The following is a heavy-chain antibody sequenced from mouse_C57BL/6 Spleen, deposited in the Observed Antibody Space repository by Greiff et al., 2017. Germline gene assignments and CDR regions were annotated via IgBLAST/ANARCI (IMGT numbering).Heavy chain of an antibody. CDR2: IDPEDGET. CDR1: GFNIQDYY. Sequence: VQLQQSGAELVKPGASVKLSCTASGFNIQDYYMHWVKQRTEQGLEWIGRIDPEDGETKYAPKFPGKATITADTSSNTAYLQLSSLTSEDTAVYYCASYDYGGFAYWGQGTLVTVSA. J-gene: IGHJ3*01. CDR3: ASYDYGGFAY. V-gene: IGHV14-2*01. D-gene: IGHD2-4*01.